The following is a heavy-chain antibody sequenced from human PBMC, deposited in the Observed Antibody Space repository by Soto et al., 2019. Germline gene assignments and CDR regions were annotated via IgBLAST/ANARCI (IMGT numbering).Heavy chain of an antibody. Sequence: LRLSCAASGFTFSSYSMNWVRQAPGKGLEWVSYISSSSSTIYYADSVKGRFTISRDNAKNSLYLQMNSLRDEDTAVYYCARDDDYVWGSYRYSAFDIWGQGTMVTVSS. V-gene: IGHV3-48*02. CDR3: ARDDDYVWGSYRYSAFDI. J-gene: IGHJ3*02. CDR1: GFTFSSYS. D-gene: IGHD3-16*02. CDR2: ISSSSSTI.